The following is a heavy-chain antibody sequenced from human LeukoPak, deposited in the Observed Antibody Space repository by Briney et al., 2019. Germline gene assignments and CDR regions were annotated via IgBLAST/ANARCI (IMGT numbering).Heavy chain of an antibody. J-gene: IGHJ6*02. V-gene: IGHV3-74*01. Sequence: GGSLRLSCAAPGFTFSSYWMHWVRQAPGKGLVWVSRINSDGSSTSYADSVKGRFTISRDNAKNTLYLQMNSLRAEDTAVYYCARALQLWLRPHGMDVWGQGTTVTVSS. CDR1: GFTFSSYW. D-gene: IGHD5-18*01. CDR2: INSDGSST. CDR3: ARALQLWLRPHGMDV.